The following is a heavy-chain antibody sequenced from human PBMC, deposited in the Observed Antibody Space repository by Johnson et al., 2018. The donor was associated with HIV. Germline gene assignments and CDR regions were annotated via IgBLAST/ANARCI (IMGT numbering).Heavy chain of an antibody. CDR1: GFTVSSNY. CDR2: ISDDGSNE. V-gene: IGHV3-30*18. D-gene: IGHD2-15*01. J-gene: IGHJ3*02. CDR3: AKDRPLYVLHLFGAFDI. Sequence: QMQLVESGGGLVQPGGSLRLSCAASGFTVSSNYMSWVRQAPGKGLEWVSVISDDGSNEYYADSVKGRFAISRDNSKNTLYLQMNSLRAEDTAVYYCAKDRPLYVLHLFGAFDIWGQGTMVTVSS.